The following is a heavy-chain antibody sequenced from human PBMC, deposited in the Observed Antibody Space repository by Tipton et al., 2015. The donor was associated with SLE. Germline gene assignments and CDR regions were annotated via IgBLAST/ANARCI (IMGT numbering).Heavy chain of an antibody. D-gene: IGHD4-17*01. J-gene: IGHJ2*01. Sequence: TLSLTCTVSGGSISFDYWSWIRQSAGRGLEWIERIYSSGDRDYNPSLRSRVTMSIDASQNRVSLRLKSVSAADTAVYYCARGSDGEYVRYFDVWGPGTLVTVSS. CDR1: GGSISFDY. CDR3: ARGSDGEYVRYFDV. V-gene: IGHV4-4*07. CDR2: IYSSGDR.